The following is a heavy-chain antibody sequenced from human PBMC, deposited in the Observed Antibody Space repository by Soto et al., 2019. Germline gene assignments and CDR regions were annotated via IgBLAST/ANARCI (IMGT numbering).Heavy chain of an antibody. CDR1: GFTFGSYG. D-gene: IGHD3-9*01. CDR2: ISYDGSNK. V-gene: IGHV3-30*18. CDR3: AKDSEQTGVLRYFDWLSH. Sequence: TGGSLRLSCAASGFTFGSYGMHWVRQAPGKWLEWVAVISYDGSNKYYADSVKGRFTISRDNSKNTLYLQMNSLRAEDTAVYYCAKDSEQTGVLRYFDWLSHWGQGTLVTVSS. J-gene: IGHJ5*02.